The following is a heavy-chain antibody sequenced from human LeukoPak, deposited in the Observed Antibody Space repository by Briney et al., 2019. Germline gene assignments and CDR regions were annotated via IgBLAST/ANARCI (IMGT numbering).Heavy chain of an antibody. J-gene: IGHJ4*02. CDR2: IRLDGGST. CDR1: GFTFSNYA. CDR3: AKTHSSGWLFDY. Sequence: GGSLRLSCAASGFTFSNYAMRWVRQAPGKGLEGVSLIRLDGGSTHYADSVKGRFTISRDNSENTLYLQMNSLRAEDTAVYYCAKTHSSGWLFDYWGQGTLVSVSS. V-gene: IGHV3-23*01. D-gene: IGHD6-25*01.